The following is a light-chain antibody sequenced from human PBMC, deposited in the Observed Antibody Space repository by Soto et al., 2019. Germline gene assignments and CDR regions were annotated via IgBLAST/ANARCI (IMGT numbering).Light chain of an antibody. CDR2: GVS. V-gene: IGKV3-20*01. CDR1: QSISHKY. CDR3: QLYSGSPWT. J-gene: IGKJ1*01. Sequence: EIVLTQSPGTLSMSPGERATLSCRASQSISHKYLAWFQKRPGQAPRLLIHGVSVRATGFPDRFSASGFGTDFTLTISRLEPEDFAVYYCQLYSGSPWTFGQGTKVEIK.